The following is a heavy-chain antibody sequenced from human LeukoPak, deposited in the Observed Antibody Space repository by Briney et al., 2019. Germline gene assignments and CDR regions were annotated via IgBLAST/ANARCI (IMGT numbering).Heavy chain of an antibody. Sequence: GASVKVSCKASGYTFTSYYMHWVRQAPGQGLEWMGIINPSGGSTSYAQKFQGRVTMTRDTSTSTVYMELSSLRSEDTAVYYCARSQGMVRGVIIYGYFDYWGQGTLVTVSS. CDR1: GYTFTSYY. D-gene: IGHD3-10*01. V-gene: IGHV1-46*01. J-gene: IGHJ4*02. CDR3: ARSQGMVRGVIIYGYFDY. CDR2: INPSGGST.